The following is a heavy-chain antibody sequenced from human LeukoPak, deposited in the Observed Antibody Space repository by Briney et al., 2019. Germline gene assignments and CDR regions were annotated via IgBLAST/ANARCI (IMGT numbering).Heavy chain of an antibody. CDR1: GGSISSSSYY. CDR2: IYYSGST. V-gene: IGHV4-39*01. D-gene: IGHD4-17*01. Sequence: SETLPLTCTVSGGSISSSSYYWGWIRQPPGKGLEWIGSIYYSGSTYYNPSLKSRVTISVDTSKNQFSLKLSSVTAADTAVYYCARSSELTTFDYWGQGTLVTVSS. J-gene: IGHJ4*02. CDR3: ARSSELTTFDY.